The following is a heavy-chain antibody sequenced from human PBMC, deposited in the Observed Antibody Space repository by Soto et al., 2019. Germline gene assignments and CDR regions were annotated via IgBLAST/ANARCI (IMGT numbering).Heavy chain of an antibody. CDR2: IIPIFGTA. CDR3: ASPVGAPILGATTHTSSYGMDV. Sequence: SVKVSCKASGGTFSSYAISWVRQAPGQGLEWMGGIIPIFGTANYAQKFQGRVTITADKSTSTAYMELSSLRSEDTAVYYCASPVGAPILGATTHTSSYGMDVWGQWTTVTVSS. V-gene: IGHV1-69*06. CDR1: GGTFSSYA. D-gene: IGHD2-2*01. J-gene: IGHJ6*02.